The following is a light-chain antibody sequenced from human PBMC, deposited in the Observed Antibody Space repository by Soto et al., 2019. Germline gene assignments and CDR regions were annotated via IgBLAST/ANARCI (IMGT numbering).Light chain of an antibody. Sequence: EIVLTQSPGTLSLSPGERATLSCRASQSVSSSYLAWYQQKPGQAPRLLIYGASSRATGIPDRFSGSGSETDFTLTISRLEPEDFAVYYCQQYGSSPLGTFGQGTKLEIK. CDR1: QSVSSSY. CDR3: QQYGSSPLGT. V-gene: IGKV3-20*01. J-gene: IGKJ2*01. CDR2: GAS.